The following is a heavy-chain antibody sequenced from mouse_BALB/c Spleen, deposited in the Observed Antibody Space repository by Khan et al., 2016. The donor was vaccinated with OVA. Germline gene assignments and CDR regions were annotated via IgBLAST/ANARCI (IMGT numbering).Heavy chain of an antibody. CDR1: DFSLTNYG. Sequence: QVQLKQSGPGLVQPSQSLSITCTVSDFSLTNYGIHWVRQPPGKGLEWLGVIWSGGSTDYNAAFISRLSISKDNSKSQVFFKMNSLQVDDTAIYYCARRDYGSSYGFAYWGQGTLVTVSA. CDR2: IWSGGST. CDR3: ARRDYGSSYGFAY. J-gene: IGHJ3*01. D-gene: IGHD1-1*01. V-gene: IGHV2-4*02.